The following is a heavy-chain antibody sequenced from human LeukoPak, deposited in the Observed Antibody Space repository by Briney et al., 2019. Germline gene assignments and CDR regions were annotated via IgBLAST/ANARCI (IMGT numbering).Heavy chain of an antibody. CDR3: ARTPGGNWFDP. CDR2: IDWGGDK. CDR1: GVALSTTGMG. D-gene: IGHD3-16*01. Sequence: SGPTLVNPTQTLTLTCIFSGVALSTTGMGVNWIREPPGQGLAWLAPIDWGGDKSYSTSLKTRLTISSATSKNQVVLTMSNMDPVDTATSYCARTPGGNWFDPWGQGTLVTVSS. J-gene: IGHJ5*02. V-gene: IGHV2-70*01.